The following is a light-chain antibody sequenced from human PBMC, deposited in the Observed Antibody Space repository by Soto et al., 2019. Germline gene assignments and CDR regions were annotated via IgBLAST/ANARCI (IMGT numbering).Light chain of an antibody. CDR3: QQYNNWPLT. CDR1: HRVSSY. CDR2: GVS. Sequence: EILMTQSPATLSVSPGESATLSCRASHRVSSYLAWYQQKPGQAPRLLIYGVSTRANGVPARFSGSGSGTVFTLTISSLQSEDFAVYYCQQYNNWPLTFGGGTKVEIK. V-gene: IGKV3-15*01. J-gene: IGKJ4*01.